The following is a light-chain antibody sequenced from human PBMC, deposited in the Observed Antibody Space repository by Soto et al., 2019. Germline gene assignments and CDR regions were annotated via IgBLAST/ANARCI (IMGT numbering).Light chain of an antibody. Sequence: QSVLTQPASVSGSPGRSIARSCTGTSSDVGGYNYVSWYQQHPGIAPRLLISEVSNRPSGVSNRFSGSKSGNTASLTISGLQAEDEADYYCSSFTSTSTFVFGTGTKVTVL. V-gene: IGLV2-14*01. J-gene: IGLJ1*01. CDR3: SSFTSTSTFV. CDR2: EVS. CDR1: SSDVGGYNY.